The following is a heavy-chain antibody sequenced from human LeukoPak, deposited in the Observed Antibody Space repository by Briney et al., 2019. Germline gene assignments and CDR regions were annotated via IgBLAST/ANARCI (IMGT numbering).Heavy chain of an antibody. V-gene: IGHV5-51*01. CDR2: IYVGDSDT. CDR1: GYSFASYW. D-gene: IGHD6-19*01. Sequence: GESLKISCQGSGYSFASYWIGWVRQMPGKGLEWMGIIYVGDSDTRYSTSFQGQVTISADRSISTAYLQWSSLKASDTAMYYCARLYGNGWYRGGDYWGQGTLVTVSS. CDR3: ARLYGNGWYRGGDY. J-gene: IGHJ4*02.